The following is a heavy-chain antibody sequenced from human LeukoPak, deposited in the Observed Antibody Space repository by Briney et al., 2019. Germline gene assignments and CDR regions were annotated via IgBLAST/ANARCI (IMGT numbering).Heavy chain of an antibody. CDR2: INVDGTAE. CDR1: GFTFSSYW. V-gene: IGHV3-7*01. Sequence: GGSLRLSCAASGFTFSSYWMHWVRQAPGQGLEWVANINVDGTAEYYVDSVKGRFTISRDNAKNSLYLQMNSLRAEDTAVYYCARHHYYDSSGYPCFDYWGQGTLVTVSS. D-gene: IGHD3-22*01. J-gene: IGHJ4*02. CDR3: ARHHYYDSSGYPCFDY.